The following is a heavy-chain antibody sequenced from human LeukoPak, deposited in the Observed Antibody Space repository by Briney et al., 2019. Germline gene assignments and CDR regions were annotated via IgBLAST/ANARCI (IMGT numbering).Heavy chain of an antibody. Sequence: GRSLRLSCAASGFIFSSYGMHWVRQAPGKGLEWVAVIWYDGSHKYYADSVKGRFTISRDNSKNTLYLQMNSLRAEDTAVYYCARDGGNDFWSGYPDYWGQGTLVTVSS. D-gene: IGHD3-3*01. CDR2: IWYDGSHK. V-gene: IGHV3-33*01. CDR1: GFIFSSYG. CDR3: ARDGGNDFWSGYPDY. J-gene: IGHJ4*02.